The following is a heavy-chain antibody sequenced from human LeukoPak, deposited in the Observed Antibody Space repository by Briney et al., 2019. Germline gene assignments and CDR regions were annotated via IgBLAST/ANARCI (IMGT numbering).Heavy chain of an antibody. V-gene: IGHV4-39*01. CDR2: IYYSGST. CDR3: ASLNMVRGVIGVATFDY. J-gene: IGHJ4*02. CDR1: GGSISSSSYY. Sequence: SETLSLTCTVSGGSISSSSYYWGWIRQPPGKGLEWIGSIYYSGSTYCNPSLKSRVTISVDTSKNQFSLKLSSVTAADTAVYYCASLNMVRGVIGVATFDYWGQGTLVTVSS. D-gene: IGHD3-10*01.